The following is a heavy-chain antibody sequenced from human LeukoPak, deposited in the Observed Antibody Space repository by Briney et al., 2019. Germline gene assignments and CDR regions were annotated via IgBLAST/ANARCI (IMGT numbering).Heavy chain of an antibody. J-gene: IGHJ6*03. V-gene: IGHV3-49*04. CDR3: TRDRRITIFGVDPYYYYMDV. D-gene: IGHD3-3*01. CDR2: IRSKAYGRTT. CDR1: GFTFGDYA. Sequence: PGGSLRLSCTASGFTFGDYAMSWVRQAPGKGLEWVGFIRSKAYGRTTEYAASVKGRFTISRDDSKSIAYLQMNSLKTEDTAVYYCTRDRRITIFGVDPYYYYMDVWGKGTTVTVSS.